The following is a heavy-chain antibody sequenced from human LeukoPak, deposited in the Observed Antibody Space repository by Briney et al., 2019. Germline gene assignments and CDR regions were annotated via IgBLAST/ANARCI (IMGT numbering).Heavy chain of an antibody. V-gene: IGHV3-64D*06. CDR1: GFTFSGYA. Sequence: GGSLRLSCSASGFTFSGYAMQWVRQAPGKGLEYVSVISSNGGSTYYADSVKGRFTISRDNSKNTLYLQMSSLRAEDTAVYYCVKGVVVVTARAFDYWGQGTLVTVSS. J-gene: IGHJ4*02. D-gene: IGHD2-21*02. CDR3: VKGVVVVTARAFDY. CDR2: ISSNGGST.